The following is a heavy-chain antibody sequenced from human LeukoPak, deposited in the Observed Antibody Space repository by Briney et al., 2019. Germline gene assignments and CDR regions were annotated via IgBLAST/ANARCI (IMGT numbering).Heavy chain of an antibody. CDR2: LQNDGGDI. CDR3: AKEAKYDILTGYYTPLV. D-gene: IGHD3-9*01. V-gene: IGHV3-30*02. Sequence: PGGSLRLSCAASGFTFSNYGMHWVHQAPDKGLEWVAFLQNDGGDIHYADSVEGRFTISRDNSKNTLYLQMNSLRAEDTAVYYCAKEAKYDILTGYYTPLVWGQGTTVTVSS. J-gene: IGHJ6*02. CDR1: GFTFSNYG.